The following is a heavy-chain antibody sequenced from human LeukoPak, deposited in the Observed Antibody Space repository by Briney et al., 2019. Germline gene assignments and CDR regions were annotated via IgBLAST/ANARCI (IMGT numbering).Heavy chain of an antibody. D-gene: IGHD3-10*01. CDR1: GFTFSSYG. CDR2: ILYDGSNK. CDR3: ATDYYGSGSYYGPYYHYGMDV. V-gene: IGHV3-30*03. J-gene: IGHJ6*02. Sequence: PGRSLRLSCAASGFTFSSYGMHWVRQAPGKGLEWVAVILYDGSNKYYADSVKGRFTISRDNSKNTLYLQMNSLRAEDTAVYYCATDYYGSGSYYGPYYHYGMDVWGQGTTVTVSS.